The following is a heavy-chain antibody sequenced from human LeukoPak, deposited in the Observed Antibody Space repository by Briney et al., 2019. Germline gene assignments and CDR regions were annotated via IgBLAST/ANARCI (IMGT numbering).Heavy chain of an antibody. CDR2: IYHSGST. Sequence: SETLSLTCTVSGGSISSSSYYWGWIRQPPGKGLEWIGSIYHSGSTYYNPSLKSRVTISVDTSKNQFSLKLSSVTAADTAVYYCARAPYSGSYYGYWGQGTLVTVSS. J-gene: IGHJ4*02. D-gene: IGHD1-26*01. V-gene: IGHV4-39*07. CDR1: GGSISSSSYY. CDR3: ARAPYSGSYYGY.